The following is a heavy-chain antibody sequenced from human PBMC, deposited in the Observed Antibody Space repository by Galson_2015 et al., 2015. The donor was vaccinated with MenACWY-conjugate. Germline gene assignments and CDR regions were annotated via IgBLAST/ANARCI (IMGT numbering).Heavy chain of an antibody. Sequence: SLRLSCAASGFSFSDYGIHWVRQAPGKGLEWVAYIHYDGSSEDYMDSVKGRFTISRDNSKNTVLLQMNSLRAEDTAVYYCVKDRYYHFDYWGQGTLVAVSS. V-gene: IGHV3-30*02. CDR3: VKDRYYHFDY. J-gene: IGHJ4*02. CDR2: IHYDGSSE. D-gene: IGHD3-22*01. CDR1: GFSFSDYG.